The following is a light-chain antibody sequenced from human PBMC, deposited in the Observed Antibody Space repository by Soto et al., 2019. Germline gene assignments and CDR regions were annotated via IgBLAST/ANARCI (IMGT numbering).Light chain of an antibody. CDR1: SSDVGGYNY. Sequence: QSVLTQRPSASGSPGQSFTISCTGTSSDVGGYNYVSWYQQHPGKAPKLMIYEVSKRPSGVPDRFSGSKSGNTASLTVSGLQAEDEADYYCSSYAGSNIYVFGTGTKLTVL. J-gene: IGLJ1*01. V-gene: IGLV2-8*01. CDR3: SSYAGSNIYV. CDR2: EVS.